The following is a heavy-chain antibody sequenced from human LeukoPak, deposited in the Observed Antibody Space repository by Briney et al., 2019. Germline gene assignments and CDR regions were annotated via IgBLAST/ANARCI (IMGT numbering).Heavy chain of an antibody. CDR3: ARAGWIITSGIDY. CDR1: GYSISRGYY. J-gene: IGHJ4*02. Sequence: SETLSLTCGVSGYSISRGYYWAWIRQPPGKGLEWIGTIYHIGSTYYNPSLESRVTISVDKSKNESSLNLNSVTAADTAVYYCARAGWIITSGIDYWGQAALLTVSS. D-gene: IGHD2-2*03. CDR2: IYHIGST. V-gene: IGHV4-38-2*01.